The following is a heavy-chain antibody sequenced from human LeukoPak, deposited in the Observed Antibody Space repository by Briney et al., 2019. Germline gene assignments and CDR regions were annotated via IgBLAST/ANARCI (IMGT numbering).Heavy chain of an antibody. J-gene: IGHJ4*02. CDR1: GGTFSSYA. D-gene: IGHD6-6*01. Sequence: SVKVSCKASGGTFSSYAISWVRQAPGQGLEWMGGIIPIFGTANYAQKFQGRVTITADESTSTAYMELSSLRSEDTAVYYCARDRGSSAGDFDYWGQGTLVTVSS. CDR3: ARDRGSSAGDFDY. CDR2: IIPIFGTA. V-gene: IGHV1-69*13.